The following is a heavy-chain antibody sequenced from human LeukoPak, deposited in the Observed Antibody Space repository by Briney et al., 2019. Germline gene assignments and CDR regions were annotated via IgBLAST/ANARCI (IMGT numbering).Heavy chain of an antibody. J-gene: IGHJ4*02. V-gene: IGHV4-59*12. CDR2: IYYSVST. Sequence: SETLSLTCTVSGGSISSYYWSWIRQPPGKRLEWIGHIYYSVSTNYNPSLKSRVTISVDTSKNQFSLKLSSVTAADTAVYYCARVGGYGDYFDYWGQGTLVTVSS. D-gene: IGHD5-12*01. CDR3: ARVGGYGDYFDY. CDR1: GGSISSYY.